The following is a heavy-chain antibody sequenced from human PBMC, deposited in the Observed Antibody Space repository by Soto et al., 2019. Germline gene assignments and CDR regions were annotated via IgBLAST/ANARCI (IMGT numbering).Heavy chain of an antibody. Sequence: QVQLVQSGAEVKKPGSSVKVSCKASGGTLSSYAISWVRQAPGQGLEWMGGIVPIFGTANYAQKFQGRVTITADESTSTAYMELSSLRSEDTAVYYCARANILRNIVLVPAFDYWGPWTLVTVSS. V-gene: IGHV1-69*12. D-gene: IGHD2-2*01. CDR1: GGTLSSYA. CDR3: ARANILRNIVLVPAFDY. J-gene: IGHJ4*02. CDR2: IVPIFGTA.